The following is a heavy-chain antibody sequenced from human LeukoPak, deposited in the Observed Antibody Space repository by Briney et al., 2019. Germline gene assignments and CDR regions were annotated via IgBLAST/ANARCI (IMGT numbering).Heavy chain of an antibody. CDR3: ARRLAGTEDY. J-gene: IGHJ4*02. CDR2: IYYSGSA. V-gene: IGHV4-39*01. D-gene: IGHD6-13*01. CDR1: GGSISSSSYY. Sequence: SETLSLTCTVSGGSISSSSYYWGWIRQPPGKGLEWIGSIYYSGSAYYNPSLKSRVTISVDPSKNQFSLKVSSVTAADTAVYYCARRLAGTEDYWGQGTLLPVSS.